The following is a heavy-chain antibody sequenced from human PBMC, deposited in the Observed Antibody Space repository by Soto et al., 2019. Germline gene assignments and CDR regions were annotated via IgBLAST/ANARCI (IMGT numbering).Heavy chain of an antibody. CDR1: GFTVSSNY. J-gene: IGHJ4*02. Sequence: GGSLRLSCAASGFTVSSNYMSWVRQAPGKGLEWVSVIYSGGSTYYADSVKGRFTISRDNSKNTLYLQMNSLRAEDTAVYYCAKSGITIFGVVIYYFDYWGQGTLVTVSS. V-gene: IGHV3-53*01. CDR3: AKSGITIFGVVIYYFDY. D-gene: IGHD3-3*01. CDR2: IYSGGST.